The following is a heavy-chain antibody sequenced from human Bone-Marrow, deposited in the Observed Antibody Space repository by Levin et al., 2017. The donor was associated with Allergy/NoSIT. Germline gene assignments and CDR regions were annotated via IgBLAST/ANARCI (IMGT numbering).Heavy chain of an antibody. Sequence: SETLSLTCTVSGGSISSSSYYWGWIRQPPGKGLEWIGSIYYSGSTYYNPSLKSRVTISVDTSKNQFSLKLSSVTAADTAVYYCARSGGATTRGYYYYGMDVWGQGTTVTVSS. J-gene: IGHJ6*02. CDR1: GGSISSSSYY. CDR2: IYYSGST. V-gene: IGHV4-39*01. D-gene: IGHD1-26*01. CDR3: ARSGGATTRGYYYYGMDV.